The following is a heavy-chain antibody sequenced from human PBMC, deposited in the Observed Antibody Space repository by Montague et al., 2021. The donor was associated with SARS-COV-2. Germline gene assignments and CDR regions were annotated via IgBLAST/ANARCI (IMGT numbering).Heavy chain of an antibody. CDR1: GGSFSGYY. J-gene: IGHJ3*02. V-gene: IGHV4-34*01. CDR2: INHSGST. CDR3: AIPMVRGFSRAFDI. Sequence: SETLSLTCAVYGGSFSGYYWSWIRQPPGKGLEWIGEINHSGSTNYNPSLKSRVTISVDTPKNQFSLKLSSVTAADTAVYYCAIPMVRGFSRAFDIWGQGTMVTVSS. D-gene: IGHD3-10*01.